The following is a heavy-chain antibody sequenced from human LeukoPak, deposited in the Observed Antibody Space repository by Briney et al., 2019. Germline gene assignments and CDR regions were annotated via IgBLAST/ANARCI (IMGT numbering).Heavy chain of an antibody. CDR2: INHSGST. CDR3: ASSLYSSGPKKDY. V-gene: IGHV4-34*01. CDR1: GGSFSGYY. D-gene: IGHD6-19*01. J-gene: IGHJ4*02. Sequence: PSETLSLTCAVYGGSFSGYYWSWIRQPPGKGLEWIGEINHSGSTNYNPSLKSRITISVDTSKNQFSLKLSSVTAADTAVYYCASSLYSSGPKKDYWGQGTLVTVSS.